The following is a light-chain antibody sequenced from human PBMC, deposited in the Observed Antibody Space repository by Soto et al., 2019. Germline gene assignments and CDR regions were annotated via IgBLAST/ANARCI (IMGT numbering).Light chain of an antibody. CDR1: QSLEHSDGNTY. J-gene: IGKJ4*01. V-gene: IGKV2-24*01. Sequence: DIVMNQTPLSSPVTLGQPASISCRSSQSLEHSDGNTYLSWIQQRPGQPPRLLIYKISKRFSGVPDRFSGNGAGTDFTLKISRVEAEDVGVYYCMQAKQFPITFGGGTKVEIK. CDR3: MQAKQFPIT. CDR2: KIS.